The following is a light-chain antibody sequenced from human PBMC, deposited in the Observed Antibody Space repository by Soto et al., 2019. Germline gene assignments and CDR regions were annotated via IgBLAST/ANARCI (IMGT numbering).Light chain of an antibody. J-gene: IGLJ2*01. Sequence: SYELTQPLSVSVAPGQTARITCGGNNIGSKNVHWYQQKPGQAPVLVIYRDINRPSGIPERFSGSNSGNTATLTISRAQAGDEADYYCQVWDSSTVIFGGGTKVTVL. V-gene: IGLV3-9*01. CDR3: QVWDSSTVI. CDR2: RDI. CDR1: NIGSKN.